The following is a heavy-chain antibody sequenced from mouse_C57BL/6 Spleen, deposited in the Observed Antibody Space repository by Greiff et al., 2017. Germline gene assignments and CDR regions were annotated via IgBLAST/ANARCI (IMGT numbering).Heavy chain of an antibody. J-gene: IGHJ4*01. CDR3: ARDSLYDYDGRWAMDD. CDR1: GFTFSSYA. Sequence: EVKLVESGGGLVKPGGSLKLSCAASGFTFSSYAMSWVRQTPETRLEWVATISDGGSYTYYPDKVKGRFTISRDNAKNNLYLQMSHLKYEDTAMYYCARDSLYDYDGRWAMDDWGQGTSVTVSS. CDR2: ISDGGSYT. V-gene: IGHV5-4*01. D-gene: IGHD2-4*01.